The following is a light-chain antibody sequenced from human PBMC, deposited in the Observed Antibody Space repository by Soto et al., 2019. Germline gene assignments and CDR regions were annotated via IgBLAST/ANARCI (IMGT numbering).Light chain of an antibody. CDR2: DAS. CDR3: QYYSDYSWT. Sequence: DVQLAQSPSTLSASVGDRVTLNCRASQTHLAYLAWYQQTPGTAPKLLIYDASSLGTGVPSRFRGSGSATHFTLTISRLQTDDFETYSCQYYSDYSWTFGQGTKVDIK. V-gene: IGKV1-5*01. J-gene: IGKJ1*01. CDR1: QTHLAY.